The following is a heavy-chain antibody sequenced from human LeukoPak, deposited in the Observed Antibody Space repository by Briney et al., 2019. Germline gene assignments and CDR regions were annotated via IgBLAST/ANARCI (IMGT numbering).Heavy chain of an antibody. Sequence: SETLSLTCTVSGGSISGYYWSWVRQPPGKGLEWVGYIFYSGSTKYGPSLESRITISLDTSKNQFSLKLSYVTAADTAMYFCARQPSGYYDKSGYYPYYFVIWGQGILVTVSS. CDR1: GGSISGYY. D-gene: IGHD3-22*01. CDR2: IFYSGST. CDR3: ARQPSGYYDKSGYYPYYFVI. J-gene: IGHJ4*02. V-gene: IGHV4-59*08.